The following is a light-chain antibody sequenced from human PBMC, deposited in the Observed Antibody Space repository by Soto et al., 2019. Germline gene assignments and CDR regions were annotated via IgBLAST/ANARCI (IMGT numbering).Light chain of an antibody. Sequence: DIQMTQSPSSLSASLGDRVTITCRASQTISNYLNWYQQKPGKAPKLLIYAASSLQSGVPSRFSGSGTGTDFTLTISSLQSEDFATYYCQQASTFPFTFGGGTEVQIK. CDR1: QTISNY. V-gene: IGKV1-39*01. J-gene: IGKJ4*01. CDR2: AAS. CDR3: QQASTFPFT.